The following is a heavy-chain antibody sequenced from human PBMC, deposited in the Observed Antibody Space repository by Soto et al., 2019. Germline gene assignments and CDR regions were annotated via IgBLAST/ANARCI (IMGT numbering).Heavy chain of an antibody. V-gene: IGHV4-59*01. Sequence: SETLSLTCTVSGGSISSYYWSWNRQPPGKGLEWIGYIYYSGSTNYNPSLKSRVTISVDTSKNQFSLKLSSVTAADTAVYYCARDQRVVPAAMAGVGYYYYGMDVRGQGTTVTVS. CDR2: IYYSGST. J-gene: IGHJ6*02. D-gene: IGHD2-2*01. CDR3: ARDQRVVPAAMAGVGYYYYGMDV. CDR1: GGSISSYY.